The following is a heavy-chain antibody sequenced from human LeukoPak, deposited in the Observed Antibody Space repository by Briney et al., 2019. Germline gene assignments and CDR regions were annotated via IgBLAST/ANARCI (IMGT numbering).Heavy chain of an antibody. V-gene: IGHV1-69*06. J-gene: IGHJ4*02. CDR3: ARDRQYSSSSGGFDY. CDR2: IIPIFGTA. Sequence: SVKVSCKASGGTFSSYAISWVRQAPGQGLEWMGGIIPIFGTANYAQKFQGRVTITADKSTSTAYMELSSLRSEDTAVYYCARDRQYSSSSGGFDYWGQGTLVTVSS. D-gene: IGHD6-6*01. CDR1: GGTFSSYA.